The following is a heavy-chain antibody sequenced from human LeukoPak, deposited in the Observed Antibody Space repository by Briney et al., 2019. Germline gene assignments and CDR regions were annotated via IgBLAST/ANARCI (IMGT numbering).Heavy chain of an antibody. Sequence: ASVKVSCKASGYTFTGYYMHWVRQAPGQGLEWMGWINPNSGGTNYAQKFQGRVTMTRDTSISTAYMELSRLRSDDTAVYYCARDGAIVVVPAAKSCYYYGMDVWGQGTTVTVSS. CDR2: INPNSGGT. CDR3: ARDGAIVVVPAAKSCYYYGMDV. CDR1: GYTFTGYY. V-gene: IGHV1-2*02. D-gene: IGHD2-2*01. J-gene: IGHJ6*02.